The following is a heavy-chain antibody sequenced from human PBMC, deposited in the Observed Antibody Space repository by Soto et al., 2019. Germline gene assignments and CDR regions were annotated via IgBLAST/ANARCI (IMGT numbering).Heavy chain of an antibody. CDR1: GDTFTNFG. J-gene: IGHJ5*02. D-gene: IGHD3-10*01. Sequence: HLVQSGPEVKKPGASVTVSCKTSGDTFTNFGLSWVRQAPGQGLEWMGWIATYNSNKNYAQKFQGRITRTTDTSTSTGYMELKSLEYDDTAVYYCARVLRGVVNWFDPWGQGTLVTVSS. CDR3: ARVLRGVVNWFDP. CDR2: IATYNSNK. V-gene: IGHV1-18*01.